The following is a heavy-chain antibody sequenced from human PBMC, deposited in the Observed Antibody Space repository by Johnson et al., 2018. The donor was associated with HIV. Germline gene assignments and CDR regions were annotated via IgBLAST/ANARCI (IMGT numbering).Heavy chain of an antibody. Sequence: QVQLVESGGGVVQPGRSLRLSCAASGFTFSSYAMHWVRQAPGKGLEWVAFIRYEGSNEYYVDSVKRRFTLARDNAKNSLYLQMNSLRAEDTAVYYWASGYYDSSGYSPVAGAFDIWGQGTMVTVSS. CDR2: IRYEGSNE. V-gene: IGHV3-33*03. CDR3: ASGYYDSSGYSPVAGAFDI. D-gene: IGHD3-22*01. CDR1: GFTFSSYA. J-gene: IGHJ3*02.